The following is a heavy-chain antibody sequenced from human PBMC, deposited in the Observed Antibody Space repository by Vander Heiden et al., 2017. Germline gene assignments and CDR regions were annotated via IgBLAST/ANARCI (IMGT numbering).Heavy chain of an antibody. Sequence: EVQLVESGGGLVQPGGSLRLSCAGPGVTFDNYWMSWVRQAPGKGLEWVANIRQDGSEKYYVDSVKGRFTISRDNAKNSLYLQMNSLRAEDTAVYYCARVDNCVDYWGQGTLVTVSS. V-gene: IGHV3-7*01. D-gene: IGHD2-21*01. CDR2: IRQDGSEK. J-gene: IGHJ4*02. CDR3: ARVDNCVDY. CDR1: GVTFDNYW.